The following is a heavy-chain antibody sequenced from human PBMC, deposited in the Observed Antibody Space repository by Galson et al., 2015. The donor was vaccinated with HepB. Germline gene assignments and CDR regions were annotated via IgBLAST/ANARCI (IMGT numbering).Heavy chain of an antibody. J-gene: IGHJ4*02. Sequence: SLRLSCAASGFTFTDYSMNWLRQAPGKGLEWVSSMNTYGSHIYYAESVEGRFTISRDNAKNSLYLQMNCLRAEDTAVYYCARSIPYTSSGDYWGQGTLVTVS. CDR2: MNTYGSHI. CDR3: ARSIPYTSSGDY. V-gene: IGHV3-21*01. D-gene: IGHD6-6*01. CDR1: GFTFTDYS.